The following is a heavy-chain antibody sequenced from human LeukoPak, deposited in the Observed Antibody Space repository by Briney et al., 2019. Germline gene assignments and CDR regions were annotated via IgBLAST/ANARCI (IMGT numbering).Heavy chain of an antibody. CDR2: IYYSGST. CDR1: GGSISSGGYY. CDR3: AREMATAYYFDY. D-gene: IGHD5-24*01. V-gene: IGHV4-31*03. J-gene: IGHJ4*02. Sequence: PSETLSLTCTVSGGSISSGGYYWSWIRQHPGKGLEWIGYIYYSGSTYYNPSLKSRVTISVDTSKNQFSLKLSSVTAADTAVYYCAREMATAYYFDYWGQGTLVTVSS.